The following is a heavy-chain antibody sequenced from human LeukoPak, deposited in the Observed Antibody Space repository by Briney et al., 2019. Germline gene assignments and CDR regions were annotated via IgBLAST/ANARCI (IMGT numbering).Heavy chain of an antibody. CDR3: AKDGVLGVVINYYYYYMDV. CDR2: IRYDGSNK. Sequence: GGSLRLSCAASGFTFSSYGMHWVRQAPGKGLEWVAFIRYDGSNKYYADSVKGRFTISRDNSKNTLYLQMNSLRAEDTAVYYCAKDGVLGVVINYYYYYMDVWGKGTTVTVSS. CDR1: GFTFSSYG. J-gene: IGHJ6*03. D-gene: IGHD3-3*01. V-gene: IGHV3-30*02.